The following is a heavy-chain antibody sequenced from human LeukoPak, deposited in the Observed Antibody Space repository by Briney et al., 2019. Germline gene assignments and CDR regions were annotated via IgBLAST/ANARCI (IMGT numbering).Heavy chain of an antibody. V-gene: IGHV3-23*01. CDR3: AEVESSYCRI. D-gene: IGHD3-10*01. J-gene: IGHJ4*01. CDR1: GLTFGNYG. Sequence: GGSLRLSCGASGLTFGNYGMNWVRQAPGKGLEWVSSIGGGGYTTYYADSVRGRFTISRDNSKDSMYLQMSSLRAEDTAIYYCAEVESSYCRIWGQGTLVTVSS. CDR2: IGGGGYTT.